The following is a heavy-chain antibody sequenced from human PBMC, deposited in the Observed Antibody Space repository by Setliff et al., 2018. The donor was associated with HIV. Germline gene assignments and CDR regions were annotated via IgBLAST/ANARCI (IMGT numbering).Heavy chain of an antibody. V-gene: IGHV1-8*01. CDR2: MNPKSGNT. CDR3: ARAGGASCSYWGCHDILTGKYNDYYYYMDV. D-gene: IGHD3-9*01. Sequence: ASVKVSCKASGYSYTSYDINWVRQATGQGLEWMGWMNPKSGNTGYAQKFQGRVTMTRNTSISTAYMELNSLRSEDTAVYYCARAGGASCSYWGCHDILTGKYNDYYYYMDVWGKGTTVTVSS. J-gene: IGHJ6*03. CDR1: GYSYTSYD.